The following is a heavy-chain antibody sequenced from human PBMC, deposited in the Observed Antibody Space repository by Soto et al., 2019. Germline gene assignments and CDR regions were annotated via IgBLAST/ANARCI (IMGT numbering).Heavy chain of an antibody. CDR2: IYYSGGT. CDR3: PREGGGHTLPTLDY. CDR1: GSSISSSTYY. V-gene: IGHV4-39*02. D-gene: IGHD1-26*01. J-gene: IGHJ4*02. Sequence: PSETLSLTCTVSGSSISSSTYYWGWIRQPPGRGLEWIGSIYYSGGTYYSPSLTCRLTISVDTSMYQDSLKTSSVTAAHTAVNCCPREGGGHTLPTLDYWGPGALVTVSS.